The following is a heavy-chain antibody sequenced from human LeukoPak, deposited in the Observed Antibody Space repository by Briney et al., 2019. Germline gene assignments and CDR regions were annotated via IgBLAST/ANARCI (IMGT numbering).Heavy chain of an antibody. Sequence: SETLSLTCTVSGGSISSSSYYWGWIRQPPGKGLEWIGSIYYSGSTYYHPSLKSRVTVSVDTSKNHFSLKLSSVTAADTAVYYCARDGRFPPEVLPRYFGYWGQGTLVTVSS. D-gene: IGHD1-26*01. CDR1: GGSISSSSYY. V-gene: IGHV4-39*02. CDR2: IYYSGST. CDR3: ARDGRFPPEVLPRYFGY. J-gene: IGHJ4*02.